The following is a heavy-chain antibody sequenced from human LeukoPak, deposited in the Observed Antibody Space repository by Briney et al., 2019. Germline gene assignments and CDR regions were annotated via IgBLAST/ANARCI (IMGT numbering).Heavy chain of an antibody. Sequence: ASVKVSCKASGYTFTGHYMHWVRQAPGQGLEWMGWINPNSGGTNYAQKFQGRVTMTRDTSISTAYMELSRLRSDDTAVYYCATVGYYDFWSGYSDYWGQGTLVTVSS. CDR1: GYTFTGHY. J-gene: IGHJ4*02. CDR3: ATVGYYDFWSGYSDY. D-gene: IGHD3-3*01. V-gene: IGHV1-2*02. CDR2: INPNSGGT.